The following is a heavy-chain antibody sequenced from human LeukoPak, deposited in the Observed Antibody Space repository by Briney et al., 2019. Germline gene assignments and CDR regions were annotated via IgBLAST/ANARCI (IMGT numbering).Heavy chain of an antibody. Sequence: ASVKVSCKASGGTFSSYAISWVRQAPGQGLEWMGGSIPIFGTANYAQKFQGRVTITTDESTSTVYMELSSLRSEDTAVYYCAIWGQQLAFDYWGQGTLVTVSS. J-gene: IGHJ4*02. CDR2: SIPIFGTA. D-gene: IGHD6-13*01. CDR1: GGTFSSYA. CDR3: AIWGQQLAFDY. V-gene: IGHV1-69*05.